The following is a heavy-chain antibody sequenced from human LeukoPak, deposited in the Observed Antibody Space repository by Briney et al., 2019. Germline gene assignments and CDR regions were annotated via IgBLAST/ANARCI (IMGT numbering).Heavy chain of an antibody. CDR1: GFTFGDYA. CDR3: AKDRMVRGMWFDP. J-gene: IGHJ5*02. D-gene: IGHD3-10*01. CDR2: ISGDGGST. V-gene: IGHV3-43*02. Sequence: GGSLRLSCAASGFTFGDYAMLWVRQPPGKGLEWVSLISGDGGSTFYADSVKGRFTISRDNSKNSLYLQMNSLRTEDTALYYCAKDRMVRGMWFDPWGQGTLVTVSS.